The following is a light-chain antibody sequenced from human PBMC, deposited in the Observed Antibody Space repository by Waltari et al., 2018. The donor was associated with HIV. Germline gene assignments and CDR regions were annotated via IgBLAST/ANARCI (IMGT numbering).Light chain of an antibody. CDR2: DVS. CDR1: SNDVGGYNY. CDR3: ESYTSTSVWV. J-gene: IGLJ3*02. V-gene: IGLV2-14*03. Sequence: QSALTQPASVSGSPGQSITISCTGSSNDVGGYNYVSWYQKHPAKAPRLMIYDVSTRPSGVSDLFSGSKSGDTASLTISGLQPEDEADYYCESYTSTSVWVFGGGTRLTVL.